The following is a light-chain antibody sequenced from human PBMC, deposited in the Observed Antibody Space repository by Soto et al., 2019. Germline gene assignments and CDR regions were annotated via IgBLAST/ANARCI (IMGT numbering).Light chain of an antibody. CDR2: DAS. Sequence: IQMSQSPSTLSASVGERVTITCRASQSISSWLAWYQQKPGKAPKILIYDASSLESGVPSRLSASGSGTEFTLTISSMHHDDFATYYCQEYNNYWTFGQGTKVDIK. CDR3: QEYNNYWT. J-gene: IGKJ1*01. V-gene: IGKV1-5*01. CDR1: QSISSW.